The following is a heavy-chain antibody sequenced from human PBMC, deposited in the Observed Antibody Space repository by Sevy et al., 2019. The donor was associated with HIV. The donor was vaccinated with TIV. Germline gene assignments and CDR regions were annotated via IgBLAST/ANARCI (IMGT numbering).Heavy chain of an antibody. CDR3: ARDQHDYGGNLRTGWFDP. CDR1: HYTFSSYT. Sequence: GGSLRLSCAASHYTFSSYTMHWVRQAPGKGLEWVALISYDGSNKNYADSVKGRFTISRDNSKNNLYLQMNSLSAEDTAVYYCARDQHDYGGNLRTGWFDPWGQGTLVTVSS. D-gene: IGHD4-17*01. CDR2: ISYDGSNK. J-gene: IGHJ5*02. V-gene: IGHV3-30-3*01.